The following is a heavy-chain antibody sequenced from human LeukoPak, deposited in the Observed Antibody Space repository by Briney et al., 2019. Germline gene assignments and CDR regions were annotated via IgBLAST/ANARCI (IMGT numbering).Heavy chain of an antibody. CDR1: GFTFDNYG. D-gene: IGHD3-3*01. CDR2: INGNGGST. Sequence: GSLRLSCAASGFTFDNYGMSLARQVPGKGLEWVSSINGNGGSTAYADSVKGRFTISRDNVKNSLYLQMNSLRAEDTAFYYCVRHDFWSGFKGGDYWGQGTLVTVSS. CDR3: VRHDFWSGFKGGDY. J-gene: IGHJ4*02. V-gene: IGHV3-20*04.